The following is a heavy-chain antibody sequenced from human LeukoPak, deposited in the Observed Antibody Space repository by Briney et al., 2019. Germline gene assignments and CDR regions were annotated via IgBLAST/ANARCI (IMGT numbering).Heavy chain of an antibody. Sequence: SVKVSCKASGGTFSSYAISWVRQAPGQGLEWMGRIIPILGIANYAQKFQGRVTITADKSTSTAYMELSSLRSEDTAVYYCARARNEYYYDSSGSPFGYWGQGTLVTVSS. J-gene: IGHJ4*02. D-gene: IGHD3-22*01. V-gene: IGHV1-69*04. CDR2: IIPILGIA. CDR1: GGTFSSYA. CDR3: ARARNEYYYDSSGSPFGY.